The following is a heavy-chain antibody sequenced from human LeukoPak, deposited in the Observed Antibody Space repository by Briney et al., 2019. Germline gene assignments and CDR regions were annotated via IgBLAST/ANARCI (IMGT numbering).Heavy chain of an antibody. CDR3: ARTVIVGATHYYFDY. Sequence: SETLPLTCTVSGGSISSYYWSWIRQPPGKGLEWIGYIYYSGSTNYNPSLKSRVTISVDTSKNQFSLKLNSVTAADTAVYYCARTVIVGATHYYFDYWGQGTLVTVSS. D-gene: IGHD1-26*01. CDR2: IYYSGST. V-gene: IGHV4-59*08. CDR1: GGSISSYY. J-gene: IGHJ4*02.